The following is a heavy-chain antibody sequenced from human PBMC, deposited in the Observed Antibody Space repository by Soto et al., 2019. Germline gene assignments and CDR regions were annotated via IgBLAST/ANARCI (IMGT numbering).Heavy chain of an antibody. J-gene: IGHJ5*02. Sequence: GASVKVSCKASGGTFSSYAISWVRQAPGQGLEWMGGIIPIFGTANYAQKFQGRVTITADESTSTAYMELSGLRSEDTAVYYCARDKGITMIVAPGWFDPWGKGTLVTVSS. CDR2: IIPIFGTA. CDR1: GGTFSSYA. CDR3: ARDKGITMIVAPGWFDP. D-gene: IGHD3-22*01. V-gene: IGHV1-69*13.